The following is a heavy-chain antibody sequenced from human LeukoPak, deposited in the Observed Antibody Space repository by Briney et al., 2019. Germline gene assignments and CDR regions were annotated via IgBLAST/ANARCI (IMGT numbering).Heavy chain of an antibody. V-gene: IGHV3-53*01. Sequence: PGVSLRLSCAASGFTVSSNYMSWVRQAPGKGLEWVSVIYSDVSTYYTDSVKGRFTISRDNSKNTVFLQMNSLRAEDTAVYYCARDRSAVARAYDIWGQGTMVTVSS. D-gene: IGHD6-19*01. CDR3: ARDRSAVARAYDI. CDR2: IYSDVST. CDR1: GFTVSSNY. J-gene: IGHJ3*02.